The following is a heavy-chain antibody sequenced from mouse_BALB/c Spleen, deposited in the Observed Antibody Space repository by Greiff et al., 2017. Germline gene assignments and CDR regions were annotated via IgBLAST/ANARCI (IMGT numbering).Heavy chain of an antibody. D-gene: IGHD1-2*01. Sequence: QVQLQQSGAELAKPGASVKMSCKASGYTFTSYWLHWVKQRPGQGLEWIGYINPSTGYTEYNQKFKDKATLTADKSSSTAYMQLSSLTSEDSAVYYCARLLRLYFDYWGQGTTLTVAS. CDR3: ARLLRLYFDY. CDR1: GYTFTSYW. CDR2: INPSTGYT. J-gene: IGHJ2*01. V-gene: IGHV1-7*01.